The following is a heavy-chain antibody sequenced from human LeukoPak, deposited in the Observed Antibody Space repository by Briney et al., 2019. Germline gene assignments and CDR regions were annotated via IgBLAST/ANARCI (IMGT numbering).Heavy chain of an antibody. CDR3: ARPSYGDTKNYYYYYGMDV. V-gene: IGHV1-69*13. J-gene: IGHJ6*02. CDR2: IIPIFGTA. Sequence: SVKVSCKASGGTFSSYAISWVRQAPGQGLEWMGGIIPIFGTANYAQKFQGRVTITADESTSTAYMELSSLRSEDTAVYYCARPSYGDTKNYYYYYGMDVWGQGTTVTVSS. CDR1: GGTFSSYA. D-gene: IGHD4-17*01.